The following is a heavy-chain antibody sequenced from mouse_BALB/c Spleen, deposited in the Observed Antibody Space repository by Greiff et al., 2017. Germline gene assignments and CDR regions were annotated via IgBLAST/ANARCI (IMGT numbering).Heavy chain of an antibody. CDR1: GYTFTSYW. CDR2: IYPSDSYT. V-gene: IGHV1-69*02. CDR3: RRGGYYFDY. Sequence: QVQLQQPGAELVRPGASVKLSCKASGYTFTSYWINWVKQRPGQGLEWIGNIYPSDSYTNYNQKFKDKATLTVDKSSSTAYMQLSSPTAEDSAVYYGRRGGYYFDYWGQGTTLTVSS. J-gene: IGHJ2*01.